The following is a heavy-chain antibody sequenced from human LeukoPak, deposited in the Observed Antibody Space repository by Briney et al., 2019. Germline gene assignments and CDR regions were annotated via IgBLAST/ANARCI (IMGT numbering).Heavy chain of an antibody. J-gene: IGHJ6*02. D-gene: IGHD5-18*01. CDR2: ISSSGSTI. V-gene: IGHV3-11*01. CDR1: GFTFSDYY. Sequence: GGSLRLSCAASGFTFSDYYMSWIRQAPGKGLEWVSYISSSGSTIYYADSVKGRFTISRDNAKNSLYLQMNSLRAEDTAVYYCARDIQLPTNYYYYYGKDVWGQGTTVTVSS. CDR3: ARDIQLPTNYYYYYGKDV.